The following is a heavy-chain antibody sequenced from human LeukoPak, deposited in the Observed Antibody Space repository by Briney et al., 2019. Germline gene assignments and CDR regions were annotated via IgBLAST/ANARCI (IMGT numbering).Heavy chain of an antibody. V-gene: IGHV1-18*01. D-gene: IGHD6-19*01. J-gene: IGHJ2*01. CDR2: ISAYNGET. Sequence: ASVKLSCKAAGYTFTSYAMNLVRQAPGQGLEWRGWISAYNGETNYAQKLQGRVTMTTDTATSTAYMELKSLISHDTALYYCARGIAVAGRYWYFDLWGRGTLVTVSS. CDR1: GYTFTSYA. CDR3: ARGIAVAGRYWYFDL.